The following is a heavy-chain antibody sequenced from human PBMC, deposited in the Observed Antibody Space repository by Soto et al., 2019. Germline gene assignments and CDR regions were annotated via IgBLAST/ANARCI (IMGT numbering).Heavy chain of an antibody. CDR2: ISYDGSNK. V-gene: IGHV3-30-3*01. CDR1: GFTFSSYA. Sequence: QVQLVESGGGVVQPGRSLRLSCAASGFTFSSYAMHWVRQAPGKGLEWVAVISYDGSNKYYADSVKGRFTISRDNSKNTLYLQMNSLRAEDTAVYYCARESIIVVVPAAYGMDVWGQGTTVTVSS. D-gene: IGHD2-2*01. J-gene: IGHJ6*02. CDR3: ARESIIVVVPAAYGMDV.